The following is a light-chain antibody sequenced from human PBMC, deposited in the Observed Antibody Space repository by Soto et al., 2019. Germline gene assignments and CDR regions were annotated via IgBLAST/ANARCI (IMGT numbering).Light chain of an antibody. CDR2: DDS. V-gene: IGKV1-5*01. CDR3: QKLNNYPIT. J-gene: IGKJ5*01. Sequence: DIQMTQSPSTLSGSVGDIVTITCGASQSIGTWLAWYQQKPGKAPKILIFDDSTLQSGVPSRLSGSGSGTELSLTISRLQAEDFATYYCQKLNNYPITCGQGTRLEIK. CDR1: QSIGTW.